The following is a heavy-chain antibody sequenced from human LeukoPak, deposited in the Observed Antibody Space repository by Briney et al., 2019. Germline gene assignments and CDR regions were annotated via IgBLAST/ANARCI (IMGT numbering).Heavy chain of an antibody. CDR2: INPNSGGT. CDR3: ARGYYDFWSGYQEGEFDY. CDR1: GYTFTGYY. J-gene: IGHJ4*02. Sequence: ASVKVSCKASGYTFTGYYMHWVRQAPGQGREWMGRINPNSGGTNYAQKFQGRVTMPRDTSISTAYMELSRLRSDDTAVYYCARGYYDFWSGYQEGEFDYWGQGTLVTVSS. D-gene: IGHD3-3*01. V-gene: IGHV1-2*06.